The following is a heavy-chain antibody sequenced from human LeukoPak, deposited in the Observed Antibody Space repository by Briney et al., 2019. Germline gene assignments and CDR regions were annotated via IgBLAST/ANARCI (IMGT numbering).Heavy chain of an antibody. D-gene: IGHD2-8*01. Sequence: GGPLRLSCAASGFTFSTYSMNWVRQAPGKGLEWVSSISSSSSYIYYADSVKGRFTISRDNAKNSLYLQMNSLRAEDTAVYYCARDGRILYRGNWFDPWGQGTLVTVSS. CDR2: ISSSSSYI. J-gene: IGHJ5*02. CDR1: GFTFSTYS. V-gene: IGHV3-21*01. CDR3: ARDGRILYRGNWFDP.